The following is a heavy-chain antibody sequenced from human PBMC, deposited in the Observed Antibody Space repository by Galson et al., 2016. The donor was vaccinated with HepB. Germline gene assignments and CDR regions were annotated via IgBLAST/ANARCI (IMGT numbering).Heavy chain of an antibody. CDR1: GFTFSSYW. Sequence: SLRLSCAASGFTFSSYWMSWVRQAPGKRLECVANIKQDGSEQYYVDSVKGRFTISRDNAKKSLYLQMNSLRAEDTAVYYCARDFKLGAPDYMDVWGKGTTVTVS. CDR2: IKQDGSEQ. CDR3: ARDFKLGAPDYMDV. V-gene: IGHV3-7*01. J-gene: IGHJ6*03. D-gene: IGHD1-26*01.